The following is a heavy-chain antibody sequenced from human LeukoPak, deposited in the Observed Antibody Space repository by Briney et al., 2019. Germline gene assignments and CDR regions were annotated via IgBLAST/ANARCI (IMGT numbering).Heavy chain of an antibody. J-gene: IGHJ4*02. Sequence: GASVKVSCKASGYTFTGYYMHWVRQAPGKGLEWMGGFDPEDGETIYAQKFQGRVTMTEDTSTDTAYMELSSLRSEDTAVYYCATGPGAVAGFDYWGQGTLVTVSS. CDR2: FDPEDGET. CDR3: ATGPGAVAGFDY. CDR1: GYTFTGYY. V-gene: IGHV1-24*01. D-gene: IGHD6-19*01.